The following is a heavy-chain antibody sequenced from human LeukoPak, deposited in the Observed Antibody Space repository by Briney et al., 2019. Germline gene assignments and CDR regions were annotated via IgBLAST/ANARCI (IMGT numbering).Heavy chain of an antibody. CDR2: INHSGST. CDR1: GGSFSGYY. CDR3: AREYVGSSSWFDH. D-gene: IGHD6-13*01. Sequence: SDTLSLTCAVYGGSFSGYYWSWIRQPPGKGLEWIGEINHSGSTNYNPSLKSRVTKSVDTSKNQFSLKLSSVTAADTAVYYCAREYVGSSSWFDHWGQGTLVTVSS. V-gene: IGHV4-34*01. J-gene: IGHJ5*02.